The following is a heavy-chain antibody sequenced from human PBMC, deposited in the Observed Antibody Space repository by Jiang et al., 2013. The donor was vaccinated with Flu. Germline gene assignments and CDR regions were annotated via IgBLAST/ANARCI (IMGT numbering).Heavy chain of an antibody. CDR1: GFTFSNYA. J-gene: IGHJ4*02. CDR2: IIGSGGST. V-gene: IGHV3-23*01. Sequence: PGGSLRLSCAASGFTFSNYAMSWVRQAPGKGLEWVSAIIGSGGSTYYADSVKGRFTISRDNSKNTLYLQMNSLRAEDTAVYYCAKSHYDILTGSGNWGQGTLVTVSS. CDR3: AKSHYDILTGSGN. D-gene: IGHD3-9*01.